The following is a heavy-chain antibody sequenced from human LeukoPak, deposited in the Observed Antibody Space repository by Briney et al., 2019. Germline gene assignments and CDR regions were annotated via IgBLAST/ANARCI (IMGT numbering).Heavy chain of an antibody. J-gene: IGHJ4*02. Sequence: ASVKVSCKASGGTFSSYAISWVRQAPGQGLEWMGGIIPIFGTANYAQKFQGRVTTTTDESTSTAYMELSSLRSEDTAVYYCARDEEGGLMIDWGQGTLVTVSS. V-gene: IGHV1-69*05. D-gene: IGHD2-8*01. CDR1: GGTFSSYA. CDR3: ARDEEGGLMID. CDR2: IIPIFGTA.